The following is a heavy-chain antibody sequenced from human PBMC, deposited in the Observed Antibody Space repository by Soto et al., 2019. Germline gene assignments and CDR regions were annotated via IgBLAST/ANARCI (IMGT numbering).Heavy chain of an antibody. CDR2: IYYSGST. J-gene: IGHJ6*02. Sequence: SETLSLTCTVSGGSISSGGYYWSWIRQHPGKGLEWIGYIYYSGSTYYNPSLKSRVTISVDTSKNQFSLKLSSVTAADTAVYYCARDSTYYYDSSGYIYPLYYYCGMDVWGQGTTVTVSS. CDR1: GGSISSGGYY. V-gene: IGHV4-31*03. CDR3: ARDSTYYYDSSGYIYPLYYYCGMDV. D-gene: IGHD3-22*01.